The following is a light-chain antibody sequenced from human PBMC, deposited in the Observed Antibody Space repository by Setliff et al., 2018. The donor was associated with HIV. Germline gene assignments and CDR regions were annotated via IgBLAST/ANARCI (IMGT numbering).Light chain of an antibody. V-gene: IGLV2-14*01. Sequence: QSVLTQPASVSGSPGQSITISCPGTSSDIGAYNYVSWYQQHPGKAPKLMIYDVSSRPSGVSNRFSGSKSGNTASLTISGLQAEDEADYYCSSYTSSGTLVFGTGTKVTVL. J-gene: IGLJ1*01. CDR3: SSYTSSGTLV. CDR2: DVS. CDR1: SSDIGAYNY.